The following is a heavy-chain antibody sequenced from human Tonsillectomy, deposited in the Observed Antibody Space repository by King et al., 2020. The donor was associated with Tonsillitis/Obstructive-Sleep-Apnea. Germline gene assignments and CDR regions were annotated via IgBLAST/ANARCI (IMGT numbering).Heavy chain of an antibody. CDR1: GFTFSSYS. CDR3: ARDSDDAFDI. V-gene: IGHV3-21*01. J-gene: IGHJ3*02. CDR2: ISTSSSYI. Sequence: VQLVESGGGLVKPGGSLRLSCAASGFTFSSYSMNWVRQAPGKGLEWVSSISTSSSYIYYADSVKGRFTISRDNAKNSLYLQMNSLRAEDTAVYYCARDSDDAFDIWGIGTMVTVSS.